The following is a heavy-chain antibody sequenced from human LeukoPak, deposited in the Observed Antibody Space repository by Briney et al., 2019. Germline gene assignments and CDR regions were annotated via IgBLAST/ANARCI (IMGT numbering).Heavy chain of an antibody. CDR1: GYSISSGYY. Sequence: SETLSLTCTVSGYSISSGYYWGWIRQPPGKGLEWIGSIYHSGSTYYNPSLKSRVTISVDTSKNQFSLKLSSVTAADTAVYYCARGRYSPDYWGQGTLVTASS. D-gene: IGHD5-18*01. CDR2: IYHSGST. J-gene: IGHJ4*02. CDR3: ARGRYSPDY. V-gene: IGHV4-38-2*02.